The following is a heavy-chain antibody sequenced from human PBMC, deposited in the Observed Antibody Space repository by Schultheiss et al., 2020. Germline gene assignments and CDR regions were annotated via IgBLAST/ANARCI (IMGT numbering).Heavy chain of an antibody. D-gene: IGHD2-21*01. CDR2: IYYSGST. V-gene: IGHV4-31*03. J-gene: IGHJ6*03. Sequence: SETLSLTCTVSGGSISSGGYYWSWIRQHPGKGLEWIGYIYYSGSTYYNPSLKSRVTISVDTSKNQFSLNLSSVTAADTAVYYCASGPRRIARGGYYMDVWGKGTTVTVSS. CDR1: GGSISSGGYY. CDR3: ASGPRRIARGGYYMDV.